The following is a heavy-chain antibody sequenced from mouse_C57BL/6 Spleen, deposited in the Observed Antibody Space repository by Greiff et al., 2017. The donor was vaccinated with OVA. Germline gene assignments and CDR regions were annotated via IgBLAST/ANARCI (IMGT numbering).Heavy chain of an antibody. V-gene: IGHV1-50*01. Sequence: QVQLKESGAELVKPGASVKLSCKASGYTFTSYWMQWVKQRPGQGLEWIGEIDPSDSYTNYNQKFKGKATLTVDTSSSTAYMQLSSLTSEDSAVYYCARCTVVAPMDYWGQGTSVTVSS. CDR1: GYTFTSYW. J-gene: IGHJ4*01. CDR3: ARCTVVAPMDY. CDR2: IDPSDSYT. D-gene: IGHD1-1*01.